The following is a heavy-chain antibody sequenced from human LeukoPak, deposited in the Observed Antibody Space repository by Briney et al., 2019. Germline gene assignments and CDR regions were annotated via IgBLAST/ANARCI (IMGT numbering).Heavy chain of an antibody. CDR2: ISGSGGST. CDR1: GFTFSSYA. V-gene: IGHV3-23*01. D-gene: IGHD3-22*01. J-gene: IGHJ4*02. Sequence: GGSLRLSCAASGFTFSSYAMSWVRQAPGKGLEWVSAISGSGGSTYYADSVKGRFTISRDNSKHTLYLQMNSLRAEDTAVYYCAKDYYDSSGYFDYWGQGTLVTVSS. CDR3: AKDYYDSSGYFDY.